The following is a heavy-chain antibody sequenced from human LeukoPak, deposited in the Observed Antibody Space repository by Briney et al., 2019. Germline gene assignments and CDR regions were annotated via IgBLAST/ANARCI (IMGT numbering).Heavy chain of an antibody. Sequence: GGSLRLSCAASGFTFSGSAMHWVRQASGKGLEWVGRIKSKANSYAKAYAASVKGRFTISRDDSKNTAYLQMNSLKTEDTAVYYCTRRIAAAGNPSNFDYWGQGTLVTVSS. V-gene: IGHV3-73*01. D-gene: IGHD6-13*01. CDR3: TRRIAAAGNPSNFDY. CDR2: IKSKANSYAK. J-gene: IGHJ4*02. CDR1: GFTFSGSA.